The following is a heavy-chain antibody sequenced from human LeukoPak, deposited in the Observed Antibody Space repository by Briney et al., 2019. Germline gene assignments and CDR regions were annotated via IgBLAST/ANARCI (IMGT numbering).Heavy chain of an antibody. CDR3: ASPLTTVKVNY. CDR1: GFTFSSYW. D-gene: IGHD4-11*01. Sequence: GGSLRLSCEASGFTFSSYWMSWVRQAPGKGLEWVANIKTDGSEKYYVDSVKGRFTISRDNAKNSLYLQMNSLRAEDTAVYYCASPLTTVKVNYWGQGTLVTVSS. CDR2: IKTDGSEK. J-gene: IGHJ4*02. V-gene: IGHV3-7*01.